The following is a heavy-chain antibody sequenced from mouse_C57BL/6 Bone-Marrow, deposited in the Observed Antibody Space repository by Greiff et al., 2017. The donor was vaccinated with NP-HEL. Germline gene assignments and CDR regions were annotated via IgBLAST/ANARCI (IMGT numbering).Heavy chain of an antibody. CDR2: IDPCDSYT. CDR1: GYTFTSYW. V-gene: IGHV1-69*01. CDR3: AATVVATCYGMDY. J-gene: IGHJ4*01. D-gene: IGHD1-1*01. Sequence: QVQLQQPGAELVMPGASVKLSCKASGYTFTSYWMHWVTQRPGQGLEWIGGIDPCDSYTNYNQKFKGKSTLTADKSSSTAYMQLSRLTSVNSAVYYCAATVVATCYGMDYCGQGTSVTVTS.